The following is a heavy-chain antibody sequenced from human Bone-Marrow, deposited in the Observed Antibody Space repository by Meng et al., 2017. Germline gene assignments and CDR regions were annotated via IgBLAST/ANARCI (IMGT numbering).Heavy chain of an antibody. V-gene: IGHV3-48*03. CDR2: ISSSGSTI. J-gene: IGHJ6*02. CDR3: ARDSRQQLVFYYYYGMDV. CDR1: GFTFSSYE. Sequence: GESLKISCAASGFTFSSYEMNWVRQAPGKGLEWVSYISSSGSTIYYADSVKGRFTISRDNAKNSLYLQMNSLRAEDTAVYYCARDSRQQLVFYYYYGMDVWGQGTKVTVSS. D-gene: IGHD6-13*01.